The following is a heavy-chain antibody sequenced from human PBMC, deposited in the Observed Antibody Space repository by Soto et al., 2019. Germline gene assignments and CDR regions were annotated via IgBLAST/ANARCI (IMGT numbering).Heavy chain of an antibody. CDR1: GGSISSGAYH. J-gene: IGHJ4*02. CDR3: ARDNGVRGFDL. CDR2: IYYSGST. V-gene: IGHV4-31*03. Sequence: QVQLLESGPGLVKTSQTLSLTCTVSGGSISSGAYHWAWIRHHPGKGLEWIGYIYYSGSTYYNASLKSRATISVDTSKNQFSLKLSSVTAADTAVYHCARDNGVRGFDLWGQGTLVTVSS. D-gene: IGHD3-10*01.